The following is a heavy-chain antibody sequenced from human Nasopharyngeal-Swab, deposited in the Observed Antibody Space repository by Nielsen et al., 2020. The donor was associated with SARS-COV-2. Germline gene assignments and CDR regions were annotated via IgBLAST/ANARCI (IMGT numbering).Heavy chain of an antibody. D-gene: IGHD5-12*01. J-gene: IGHJ3*02. CDR2: IWGSGRGT. Sequence: GESLKISCSASGFIFNNYAMNWIRQAPGKGLEWVGIIWGSGRGTNYADSVKGRFTISRDNARNSLFLQMDSLRAEDTAVYYCAREGVDSASDYSEPFDMWGQGTMVTVSS. CDR1: GFIFNNYA. V-gene: IGHV3-11*06. CDR3: AREGVDSASDYSEPFDM.